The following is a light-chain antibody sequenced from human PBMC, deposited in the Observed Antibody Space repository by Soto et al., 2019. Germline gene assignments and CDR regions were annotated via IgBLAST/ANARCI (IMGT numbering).Light chain of an antibody. CDR2: LGS. J-gene: IGKJ2*01. V-gene: IGKV2-28*01. CDR3: MQALQTPLT. CDR1: QSLLHSNGYNY. Sequence: DIVMTQSPLSLPVTPGEPASISCRSSQSLLHSNGYNYLDWYLQKPGQSPQLLIYLGSNRASGVPDRFSGSGSGTDFTLNITRVEAEDVGVYYYCMQALQTPLTFGQGTKLEIK.